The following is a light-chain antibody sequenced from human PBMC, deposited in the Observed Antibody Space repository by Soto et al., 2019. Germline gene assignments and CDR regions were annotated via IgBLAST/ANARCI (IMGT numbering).Light chain of an antibody. CDR3: QQYGSPPLT. CDR1: QSVSSNY. Sequence: EMVLTQSPGTLSLSPGERATLSCRASQSVSSNYLAWYQQKPGQAPRLLIYGASSRATGIPDRFSGSGSGTAFTLTISRLEPEDFAVYHCQQYGSPPLTFGGGTKVEIK. J-gene: IGKJ4*01. V-gene: IGKV3-20*01. CDR2: GAS.